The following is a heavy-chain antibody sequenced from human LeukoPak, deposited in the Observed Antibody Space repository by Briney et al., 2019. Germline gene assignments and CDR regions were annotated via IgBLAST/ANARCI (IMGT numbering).Heavy chain of an antibody. D-gene: IGHD4-17*01. CDR2: IYISGSGST. CDR3: ARVVDHDYGDYYLDY. V-gene: IGHV4-4*07. CDR1: GGSISSYY. Sequence: PSETLSLTCTVSGGSISSYYWSWIRQPAGKGLEWIGRIYISGSGSTNYNPSLKSRVTMSVDTSKNQFSLKLSSVTAADTAVYYCARVVDHDYGDYYLDYWGQGTLVTVSS. J-gene: IGHJ4*02.